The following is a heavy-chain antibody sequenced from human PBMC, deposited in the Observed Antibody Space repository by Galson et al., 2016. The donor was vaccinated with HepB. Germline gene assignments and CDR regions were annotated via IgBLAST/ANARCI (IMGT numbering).Heavy chain of an antibody. Sequence: SLRLSCAVSGFSVSSSYMTWVRQAPGKGLEWVSFIYAGGSTYYGDSVKGRFTISRDNAKNSLYLQMNSLRAEDTALYHCARGPFLYSSSWYYFDYWGQGTLVTVSS. CDR1: GFSVSSSY. V-gene: IGHV3-53*01. CDR2: IYAGGST. D-gene: IGHD6-13*01. J-gene: IGHJ4*02. CDR3: ARGPFLYSSSWYYFDY.